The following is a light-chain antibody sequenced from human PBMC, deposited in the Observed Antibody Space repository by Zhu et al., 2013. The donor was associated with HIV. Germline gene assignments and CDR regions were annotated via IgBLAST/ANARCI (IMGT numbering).Light chain of an antibody. V-gene: IGKV3-20*01. CDR1: QTVSYRH. CDR3: QQYLTSPCT. CDR2: GSS. Sequence: EIVLMQSPGSLSLSRGESATLSCRASQTVSYRHIAWYHQKPGQPPRLLLYGSSSRATGVPDRFSGRGSGTDFTLTIGSLEPEDFAVYSCQQYLTSPCTFGQGTRLEIK. J-gene: IGKJ2*02.